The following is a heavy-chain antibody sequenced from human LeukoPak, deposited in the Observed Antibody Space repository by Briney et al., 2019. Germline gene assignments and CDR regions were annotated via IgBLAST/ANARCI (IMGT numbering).Heavy chain of an antibody. CDR1: GFTFSSCG. J-gene: IGHJ4*02. D-gene: IGHD2-2*01. V-gene: IGHV3-30*19. CDR2: ISYDGSNK. CDR3: ARGMLGYCSSTSCPLGY. Sequence: GGSLRLSCAASGFTFSSCGMHWVRQAPGKGLEGVAVISYDGSNKYYADSVKGRFTISRDNSKNTLYLQMNSLRAEDTAVYYCARGMLGYCSSTSCPLGYWGQGTLVTVSS.